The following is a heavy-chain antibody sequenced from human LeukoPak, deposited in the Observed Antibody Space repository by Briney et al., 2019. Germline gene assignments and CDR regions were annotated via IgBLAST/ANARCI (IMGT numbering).Heavy chain of an antibody. J-gene: IGHJ4*02. V-gene: IGHV3-23*01. D-gene: IGHD6-13*01. CDR1: GFVFNSHG. Sequence: PGGSLRLSCAASGFVFNSHGMTWVRQAPGKGPEWVSAISGRSGSTYYTDSVRGRFTISRDNSKNTVYLQMNSLRVEETAVYYCAKLSGLAAAGWLDSWGRGTLVTVSS. CDR3: AKLSGLAAAGWLDS. CDR2: ISGRSGST.